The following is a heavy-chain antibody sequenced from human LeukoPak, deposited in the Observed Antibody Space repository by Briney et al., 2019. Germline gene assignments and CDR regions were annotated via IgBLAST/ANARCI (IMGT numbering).Heavy chain of an antibody. CDR2: INPSGGST. CDR1: GYTFTSYY. Sequence: ASVKVSCKASGYTFTSYYMHWVRQAPGQGLEWMGIINPSGGSTSYAQKFQGRVTMTRDMSTSTVYMELSSLRSDDTAVYYCAREPAPRWELRGYWGQGTLATVSS. CDR3: AREPAPRWELRGY. D-gene: IGHD1-26*01. V-gene: IGHV1-46*01. J-gene: IGHJ4*02.